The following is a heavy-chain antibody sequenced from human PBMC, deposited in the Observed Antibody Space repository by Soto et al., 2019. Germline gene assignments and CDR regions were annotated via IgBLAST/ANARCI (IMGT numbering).Heavy chain of an antibody. V-gene: IGHV4-59*02. CDR3: ARGRSHEWELLVQYFDY. D-gene: IGHD1-26*01. CDR2: VYYSGST. Sequence: SETLSLTXTVSGGSVSNSYWGWIRQPPGKGLEWVAYVYYSGSTNYNPSLGSRVTISVDKSKNQFSLKMTSVTGADTAVYYCARGRSHEWELLVQYFDYWGQGTLVTVSS. CDR1: GGSVSNSY. J-gene: IGHJ4*02.